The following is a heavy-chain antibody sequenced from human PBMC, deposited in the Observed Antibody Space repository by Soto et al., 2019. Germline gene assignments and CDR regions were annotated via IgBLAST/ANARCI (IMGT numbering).Heavy chain of an antibody. CDR3: ANVQYALSGWPVFDY. CDR1: GFSFDDYA. J-gene: IGHJ4*02. Sequence: SLRLSRAVSGFSFDDYAIPCVRQAPGKGLEWVSGISWNSGSIGYADSVKGRFTISRDNSKNSLYLRMNSLRAEDTALYYCANVQYALSGWPVFDYWGQGTLVTVSS. D-gene: IGHD6-19*01. CDR2: ISWNSGSI. V-gene: IGHV3-9*01.